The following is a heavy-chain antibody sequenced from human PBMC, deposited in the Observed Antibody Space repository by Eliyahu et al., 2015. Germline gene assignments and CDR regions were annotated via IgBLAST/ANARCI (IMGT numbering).Heavy chain of an antibody. Sequence: QVQLQQWGAGLLKPSXTLSLTCAVYGGSFSGYYWSWXRQPPGKGLEWIGEINHSGSTNYNPSLKSRVTISVDTSKNQFSLKLSSVTAADTAVYYCARGRAFDIWGQGTMVTVSS. J-gene: IGHJ3*02. CDR1: GGSFSGYY. CDR3: ARGRAFDI. V-gene: IGHV4-34*01. CDR2: INHSGST.